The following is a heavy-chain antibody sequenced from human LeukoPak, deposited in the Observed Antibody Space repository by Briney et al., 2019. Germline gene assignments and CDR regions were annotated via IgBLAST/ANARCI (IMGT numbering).Heavy chain of an antibody. CDR1: GGSISSYY. D-gene: IGHD5-12*01. CDR3: ASYSGYDKTFDS. CDR2: IYYSGST. J-gene: IGHJ4*02. V-gene: IGHV4-59*01. Sequence: PSEALSLTCTVSGGSISSYYWSWIRQPPGKGLERIGYIYYSGSTNYNPSLKSRVTISVDTSKNQFSLKLSSVTAADTAVYYCASYSGYDKTFDSWGQGALVTVSS.